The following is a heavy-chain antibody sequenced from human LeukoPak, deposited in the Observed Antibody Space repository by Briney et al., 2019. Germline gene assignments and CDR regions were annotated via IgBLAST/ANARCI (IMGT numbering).Heavy chain of an antibody. CDR1: GGSISSYY. J-gene: IGHJ3*02. CDR3: ARHEMGRYDFWSGYYLAFDI. D-gene: IGHD3-3*01. V-gene: IGHV4-59*08. CDR2: IYYSGST. Sequence: SETLSLTCTVSGGSISSYYWSWIRQPPGKGLEWIGYIYYSGSTNYNPSLKSRVTISVDTSKNQFSLKLSSVTAADTAVYYCARHEMGRYDFWSGYYLAFDIWGQGTMVTVSS.